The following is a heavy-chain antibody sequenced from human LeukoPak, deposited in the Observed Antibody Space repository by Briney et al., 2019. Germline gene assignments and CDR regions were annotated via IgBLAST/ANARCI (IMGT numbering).Heavy chain of an antibody. Sequence: GGPLRLSCAASGFTFSSYEMNWVRQAPGKGLEWVSYISSSGSTIYYADSVKGRFTISRDNAKNSLYLQMNSLRAEDTAVYYCAREVDNSQWDDAFDIWGQGTMVTVSS. CDR2: ISSSGSTI. J-gene: IGHJ3*02. D-gene: IGHD1-26*01. V-gene: IGHV3-48*03. CDR1: GFTFSSYE. CDR3: AREVDNSQWDDAFDI.